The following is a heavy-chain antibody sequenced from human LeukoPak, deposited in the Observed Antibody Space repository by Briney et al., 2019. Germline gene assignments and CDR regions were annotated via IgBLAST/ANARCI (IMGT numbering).Heavy chain of an antibody. CDR1: GYTFTTYW. J-gene: IGHJ4*02. D-gene: IGHD4-17*01. V-gene: IGHV5-51*01. Sequence: GESLKISCKGSGYTFTTYWIAWVRQMPGKGLEYMGIINPANSDTRYSPSFQGQVTISADKSISTAYLQWISLKTSDTAMYYCARNYGEQHYFDYWGQGTLVTVSS. CDR2: INPANSDT. CDR3: ARNYGEQHYFDY.